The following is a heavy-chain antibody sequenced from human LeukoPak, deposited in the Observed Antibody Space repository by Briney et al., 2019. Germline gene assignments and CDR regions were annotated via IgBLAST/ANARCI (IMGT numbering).Heavy chain of an antibody. CDR1: GVTVSSNH. J-gene: IGHJ4*02. Sequence: GGSLRLSCAVSGVTVSSNHMSWVRQAPGKGLEWVSAIYSGGGTYYADSVKGRFTLSRDISKNALYLQMNSLRAEDTAVYYCVRDASWGQGTLVTVSS. CDR2: IYSGGGT. CDR3: VRDAS. V-gene: IGHV3-66*01.